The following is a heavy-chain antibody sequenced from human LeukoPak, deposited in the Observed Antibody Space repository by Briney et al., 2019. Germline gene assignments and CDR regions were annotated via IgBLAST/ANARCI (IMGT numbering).Heavy chain of an antibody. CDR2: IKQDGSEK. V-gene: IGHV3-7*03. D-gene: IGHD3-9*01. CDR3: VRGEDKYYDILTGYYIGNY. J-gene: IGHJ4*02. Sequence: GGSLRLSCAASGFTFSSYWMSWVRQAPGKGLEWVANIKQDGSEKYYVDSVKGRFTISRDNARNSLYLQMNSLRAEDTAVYYCVRGEDKYYDILTGYYIGNYWGQGTLVTVSS. CDR1: GFTFSSYW.